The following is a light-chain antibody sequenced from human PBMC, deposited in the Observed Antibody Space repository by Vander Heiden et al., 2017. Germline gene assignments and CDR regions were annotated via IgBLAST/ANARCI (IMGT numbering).Light chain of an antibody. J-gene: IGKJ2*01. CDR1: QSVSNY. V-gene: IGKV3-11*01. CDR3: QHDYNRPHT. CDR2: GAS. Sequence: EIVLTQSPATLSLSPGERTTISCRASQSVSNYLAWYQQKPGQAPSLLILGASNRATGIPARFSGSGSGTDFILTISSLEPEDFAVYYCQHDYNRPHTFGQGSKLEIK.